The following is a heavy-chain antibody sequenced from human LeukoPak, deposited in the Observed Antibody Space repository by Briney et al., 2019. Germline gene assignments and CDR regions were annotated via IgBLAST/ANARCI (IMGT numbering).Heavy chain of an antibody. D-gene: IGHD6-19*01. V-gene: IGHV3-9*01. CDR3: AKGRIAVASRPGYFDY. CDR2: ISWNSGSI. J-gene: IGHJ4*02. Sequence: GRSLRLSCAASGFTFDDYAMHWVRQAPGKGLEWVSGISWNSGSIGYADSMKGRFTISRDNAKNSLYLQMNSLRAEDTALYYCAKGRIAVASRPGYFDYWGQGTLVTVSS. CDR1: GFTFDDYA.